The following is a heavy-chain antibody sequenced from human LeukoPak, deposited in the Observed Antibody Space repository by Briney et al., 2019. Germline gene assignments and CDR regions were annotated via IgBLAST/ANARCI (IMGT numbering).Heavy chain of an antibody. Sequence: GESLKISCKGSGYSFTSYWVGWVRQMPGKGLEWMGIIYPGDSDTRYSPSFQGQATISADKSISTAYLQWSSLKASDTAMYYCARQKSSSEYYYYYMDVWGKGTTVTVSS. CDR1: GYSFTSYW. CDR3: ARQKSSSEYYYYYMDV. V-gene: IGHV5-51*01. D-gene: IGHD6-6*01. CDR2: IYPGDSDT. J-gene: IGHJ6*03.